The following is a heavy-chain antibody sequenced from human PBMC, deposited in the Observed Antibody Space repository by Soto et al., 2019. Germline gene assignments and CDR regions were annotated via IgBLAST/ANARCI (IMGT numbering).Heavy chain of an antibody. V-gene: IGHV3-21*01. D-gene: IGHD3-22*01. CDR1: GFTFSSHS. Sequence: PGGSLRLSCAASGFTFSSHSINWVRQAPGKGLEWVSYISSSSSYIYYADSVKGRFTISRDNAKNSLYLQMNSLRAEDTAAYYCARNLYYDSSGYSPPLDYWGQGTLVTVS. CDR3: ARNLYYDSSGYSPPLDY. CDR2: ISSSSSYI. J-gene: IGHJ4*02.